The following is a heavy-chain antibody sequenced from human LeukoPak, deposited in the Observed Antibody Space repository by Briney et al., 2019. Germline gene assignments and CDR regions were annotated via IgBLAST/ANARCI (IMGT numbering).Heavy chain of an antibody. J-gene: IGHJ3*01. CDR2: IILFFGSP. CDR3: ARERAGALDL. CDR1: GGTFSRYA. Sequence: SVKVSCKTSGGTFSRYAISWVRQAPGQGLESVGSIILFFGSPNYAQKFQGRVTVTTDGSSDTAYMELRSLRSDDTAVYYCARERAGALDLWGHGTMVIVSS. V-gene: IGHV1-69*05.